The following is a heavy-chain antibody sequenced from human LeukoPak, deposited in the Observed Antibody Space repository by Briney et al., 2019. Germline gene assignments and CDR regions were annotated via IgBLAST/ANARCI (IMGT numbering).Heavy chain of an antibody. CDR2: INHSGST. J-gene: IGHJ6*03. CDR3: ARALRYTSWSPMDV. V-gene: IGHV4-39*07. CDR1: GGSISSSSYY. D-gene: IGHD2-2*01. Sequence: SETLSLTCTVSGGSISSSSYYWGWIRQPPGKGLEWIGEINHSGSTNYNPSLKSRVTISVDTSKNQFSLKLSSVTAADTAVYYCARALRYTSWSPMDVWGKGTTVTVSS.